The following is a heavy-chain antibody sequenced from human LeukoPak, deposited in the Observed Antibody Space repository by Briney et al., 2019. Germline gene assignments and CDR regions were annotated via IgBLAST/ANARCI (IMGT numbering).Heavy chain of an antibody. Sequence: PGGSLRLSCAASGFTFDDYAMHWVRQAPGKGLEWVSGISWNSGSIGYADSVKGRFTISRDDAKNSLYLQMNSLRAEDTALYYCAKDIAWGYDSSRYYGAFDIWGQGTMVTVSS. CDR2: ISWNSGSI. J-gene: IGHJ3*02. V-gene: IGHV3-9*01. CDR3: AKDIAWGYDSSRYYGAFDI. CDR1: GFTFDDYA. D-gene: IGHD3-22*01.